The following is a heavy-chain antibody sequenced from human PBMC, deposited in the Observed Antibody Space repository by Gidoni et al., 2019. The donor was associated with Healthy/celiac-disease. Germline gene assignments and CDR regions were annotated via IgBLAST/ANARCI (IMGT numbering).Heavy chain of an antibody. CDR3: ARGGDIVATIYSMDV. D-gene: IGHD5-12*01. V-gene: IGHV4-59*01. CDR1: GGSISSYY. CDR2: IYYSGST. Sequence: QVQLQESGPGLVKPSETLSLTCTVSGGSISSYYWSWIRQPPGKGLEWIGYIYYSGSTNYNPSLKSRVTISVDTSKNQFYLKLSSVTAADTAVYYCARGGDIVATIYSMDVWGKGTTVTVSS. J-gene: IGHJ6*03.